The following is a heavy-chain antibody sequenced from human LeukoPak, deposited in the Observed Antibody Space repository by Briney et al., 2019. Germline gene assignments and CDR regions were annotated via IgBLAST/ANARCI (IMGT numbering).Heavy chain of an antibody. J-gene: IGHJ4*02. CDR3: ARGGDCSGGSCYSVDY. D-gene: IGHD2-15*01. CDR2: MNPNSGNT. V-gene: IGHV1-8*01. Sequence: GASVKVSCKASGYTFTSYDINWVRQATGQGLEWMGWMNPNSGNTGYAQKFQGRVTMTRNTSISTAYMELSSLRSEDTAVYYCARGGDCSGGSCYSVDYWGQGTLVTVSS. CDR1: GYTFTSYD.